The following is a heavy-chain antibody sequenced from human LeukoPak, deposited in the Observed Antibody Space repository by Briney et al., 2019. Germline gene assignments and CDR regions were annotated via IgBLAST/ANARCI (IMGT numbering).Heavy chain of an antibody. CDR1: GFTFNNYA. D-gene: IGHD6-6*01. J-gene: IGHJ4*02. V-gene: IGHV3-23*01. CDR2: ISNSGENT. CDR3: ARGTGIARPDY. Sequence: PGGSLRLSCAASGFTFNNYAMTWVRQAPGKGLEWVSAISNSGENTYYADSLKGRFTISRDNSNNTLYLQMYGLRAEDTAVYYCARGTGIARPDYWGQGTLVTVSS.